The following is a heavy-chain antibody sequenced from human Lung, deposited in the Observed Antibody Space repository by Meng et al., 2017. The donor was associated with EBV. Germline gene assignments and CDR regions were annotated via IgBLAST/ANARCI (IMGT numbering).Heavy chain of an antibody. V-gene: IGHV3-43*01. Sequence: VQLGDVGGVVVQPGGALRLSCAASGFTFNAHTMLWVRQAPGKALEWVSLINWDGSNTYYADSVKGRFTISRDNSKNSLYLQMNSLTTEDTALYYCAKEGATMWFDPWGQGTLVTVSS. D-gene: IGHD1-26*01. CDR3: AKEGATMWFDP. CDR1: GFTFNAHT. J-gene: IGHJ5*02. CDR2: INWDGSNT.